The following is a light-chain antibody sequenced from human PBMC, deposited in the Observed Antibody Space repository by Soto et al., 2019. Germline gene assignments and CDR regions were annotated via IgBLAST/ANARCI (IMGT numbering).Light chain of an antibody. CDR1: SSDVGGYNY. CDR3: NSYTSSSTYV. Sequence: QSALTQPASVSVSPGQSITISCTGTSSDVGGYNYVSWYQHHPGKAPKLMIYDVANRPSGVSNRFYGSKSGNTASLTISGLQAEDEADYYCNSYTSSSTYVFGTGTNVTVL. J-gene: IGLJ1*01. CDR2: DVA. V-gene: IGLV2-14*03.